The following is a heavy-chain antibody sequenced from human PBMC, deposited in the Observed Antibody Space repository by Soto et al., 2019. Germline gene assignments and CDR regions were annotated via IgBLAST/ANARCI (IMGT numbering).Heavy chain of an antibody. CDR1: GFTFSSYD. J-gene: IGHJ5*02. D-gene: IGHD1-7*01. CDR2: IGTAGDT. Sequence: EVQLVESGGGLVQPGGSLRLSCAASGFTFSSYDMHWVRQATGKGLEWVSAIGTAGDTYYPGSVKGRFTISRENAKNSLYLQMNSLRAGDTAVYYCVRGLGITGTTGWFDPWGQGTLVTVSS. V-gene: IGHV3-13*01. CDR3: VRGLGITGTTGWFDP.